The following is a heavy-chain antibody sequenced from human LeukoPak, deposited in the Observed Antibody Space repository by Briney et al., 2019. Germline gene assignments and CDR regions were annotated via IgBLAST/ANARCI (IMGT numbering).Heavy chain of an antibody. CDR3: ARDSRSGWFDY. J-gene: IGHJ4*02. V-gene: IGHV4-59*01. Sequence: SETLSLTCTVAGGSISSYYWSWIRQPPGKGLEWIGYIYYSGSTNYNPSLKSRVTISVDTSKNQFSLKLSSVTAADTAVYYCARDSRSGWFDYWGQGTLVTVSS. CDR2: IYYSGST. CDR1: GGSISSYY. D-gene: IGHD6-19*01.